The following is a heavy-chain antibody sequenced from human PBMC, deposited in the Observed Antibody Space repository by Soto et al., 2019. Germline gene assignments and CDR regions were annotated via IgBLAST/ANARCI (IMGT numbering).Heavy chain of an antibody. D-gene: IGHD4-17*01. CDR2: IYYSGST. CDR3: ASESTVTDAFDI. Sequence: SETLSLTCTVSGGSINSYYRSWIRQPPGKGLEWIGYIYYSGSTNYNPSLKSRVTISVDTSKNQLSLKLSSVTAADTAVYYCASESTVTDAFDIWGQGTMVTVSS. J-gene: IGHJ3*02. CDR1: GGSINSYY. V-gene: IGHV4-59*01.